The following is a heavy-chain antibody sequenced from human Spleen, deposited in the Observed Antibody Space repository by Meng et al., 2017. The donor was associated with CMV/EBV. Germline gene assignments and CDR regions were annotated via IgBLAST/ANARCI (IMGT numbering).Heavy chain of an antibody. CDR3: AKAITMVRGASYYGMDV. J-gene: IGHJ6*02. CDR1: GFTFNNAW. D-gene: IGHD3-10*01. V-gene: IGHV3-23*01. Sequence: GESLKISCAASGFTFNNAWMSWVRQAPGKGLEWVSGISGSGGNTYYADSVKGRFTISRDNSKNTLYLQMNSLRAEDTAIYYCAKAITMVRGASYYGMDVWGQGTTVTVSS. CDR2: ISGSGGNT.